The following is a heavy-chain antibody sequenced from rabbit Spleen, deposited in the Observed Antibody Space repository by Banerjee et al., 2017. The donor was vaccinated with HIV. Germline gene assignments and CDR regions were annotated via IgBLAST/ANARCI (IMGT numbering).Heavy chain of an antibody. CDR2: INAATAKP. V-gene: IGHV1S45*01. Sequence: QEQPVESGGDLVKPEGSLTLTCKASGFSFSDRDVMCWVRQAPGKGLEWIACINAATAKPVYATWAKGRFTISRTSSTTVTLRMTSLTAADTATYFCARDLVGVIGWNFYLWGPGTLVTV. D-gene: IGHD1-1*01. CDR3: ARDLVGVIGWNFYL. J-gene: IGHJ4*01. CDR1: GFSFSDRDV.